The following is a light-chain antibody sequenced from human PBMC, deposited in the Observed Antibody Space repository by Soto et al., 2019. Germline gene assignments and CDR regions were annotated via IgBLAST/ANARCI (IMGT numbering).Light chain of an antibody. CDR3: QQRNNWPNT. V-gene: IGKV3-11*01. J-gene: IGKJ2*01. CDR1: QRVSSY. Sequence: EIVLTQSPATLSLSPGERATLSCRASQRVSSYLAWYQQKPGQAHRLLIYDASNRATGVPARFSGSGSGTDFTLTISSLEPEDVAVYYCQQRNNWPNTFGQGTKLEIK. CDR2: DAS.